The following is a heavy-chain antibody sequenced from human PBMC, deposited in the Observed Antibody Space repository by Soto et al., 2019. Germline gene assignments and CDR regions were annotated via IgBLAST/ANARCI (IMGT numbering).Heavy chain of an antibody. J-gene: IGHJ5*02. CDR3: ATDNGGFDP. D-gene: IGHD7-27*01. CDR2: ISSSGRYI. CDR1: GFTFNTYT. Sequence: EVQLVESGGGLVKPGGSLRLSCAASGFTFNTYTMNWVRQAPGKGLDWVSSISSSGRYIYYADSLKGRFTISRDNAKNSLYLQMTSLRAEDTAVYYCATDNGGFDPWGQGTLVTVSS. V-gene: IGHV3-21*02.